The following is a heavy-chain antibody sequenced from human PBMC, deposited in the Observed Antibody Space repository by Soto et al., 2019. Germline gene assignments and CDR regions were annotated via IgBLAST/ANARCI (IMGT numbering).Heavy chain of an antibody. V-gene: IGHV5-51*01. Sequence: PGESLTISCQCSGYTFSNFWIGWVRQFPGKGLEWMGIIYPGDHETRYSPSFHGKVTISADKSINTAYLQWNSLEASDTAFYFCARSPRSSPYFDYWGQGALVTVSS. J-gene: IGHJ4*02. CDR1: GYTFSNFW. D-gene: IGHD6-13*01. CDR2: IYPGDHET. CDR3: ARSPRSSPYFDY.